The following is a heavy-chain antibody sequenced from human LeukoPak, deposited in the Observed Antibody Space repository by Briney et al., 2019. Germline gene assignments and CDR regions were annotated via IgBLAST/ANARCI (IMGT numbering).Heavy chain of an antibody. J-gene: IGHJ4*02. Sequence: GGSLRLPGAPSGFTFSSYGMHWVRQAPGKGLEGVAFIRYDGSSKYYADSVKGRFTISRDKSKNKLYLQMNSLRAEDTAVYYCATPTTVTTLSPVVYWGQGTLVTVSS. CDR3: ATPTTVTTLSPVVY. CDR1: GFTFSSYG. D-gene: IGHD4-17*01. CDR2: IRYDGSSK. V-gene: IGHV3-30*02.